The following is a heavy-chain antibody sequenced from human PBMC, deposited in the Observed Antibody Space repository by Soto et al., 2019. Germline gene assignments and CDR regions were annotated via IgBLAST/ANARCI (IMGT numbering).Heavy chain of an antibody. J-gene: IGHJ5*02. CDR3: AGASDSTWYNWLDP. V-gene: IGHV1-69*13. D-gene: IGHD5-18*01. CDR1: GGNFSSNG. Sequence: SVKVSCKAPGGNFSSNGIRWVRQAPGQGLELVGGIIPTFGTTNYAHKFRGRVTITADESTGTAYMELSSLRSDDTAVYYCAGASDSTWYNWLDPWGQGTLVTVSS. CDR2: IIPTFGTT.